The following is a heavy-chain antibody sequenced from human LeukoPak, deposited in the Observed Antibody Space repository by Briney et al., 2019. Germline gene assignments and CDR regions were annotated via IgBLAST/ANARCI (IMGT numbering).Heavy chain of an antibody. Sequence: SGTLSLTCSVSGDSISSNEWWSWVRQPPGKGLEWIGEVFHSGSTNFNPSLKSRVTISIDKSKNPFSLEVTSVTAADTAIYYCARDLAVAGTNYFDFWGQGVLVTVSS. CDR3: ARDLAVAGTNYFDF. D-gene: IGHD6-19*01. J-gene: IGHJ4*02. CDR2: VFHSGST. CDR1: GDSISSNEW. V-gene: IGHV4-4*02.